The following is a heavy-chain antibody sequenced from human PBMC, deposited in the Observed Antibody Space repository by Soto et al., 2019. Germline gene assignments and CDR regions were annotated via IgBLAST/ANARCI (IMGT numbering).Heavy chain of an antibody. J-gene: IGHJ4*02. CDR3: ARDIQMVRGIDY. Sequence: QVQLVESGGGVVQPGRSLRVSCAASGFTFSNYAMHWVRQAPGKGLEWVAVISYDGSNKYYADSVKGRFTISRDNSKNTLYLPMNSLRAEDTAVYYCARDIQMVRGIDYWGQGTLVTVSS. CDR2: ISYDGSNK. CDR1: GFTFSNYA. D-gene: IGHD3-10*01. V-gene: IGHV3-30-3*01.